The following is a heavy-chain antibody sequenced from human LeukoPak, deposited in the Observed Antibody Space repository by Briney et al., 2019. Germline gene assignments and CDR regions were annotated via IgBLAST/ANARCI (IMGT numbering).Heavy chain of an antibody. CDR1: GFTFSNFA. D-gene: IGHD1-26*01. CDR3: AKGISGSYYSPAGDY. J-gene: IGHJ4*02. Sequence: PGGSLRLSCAASGFTFSNFAMSWVRQAPGKGLEWVSVISGTDGSAYYADSVKGRFTISRDNSKNTLNLQMSSVRAEDTAVCYCAKGISGSYYSPAGDYWGQGTLVTVSS. V-gene: IGHV3-23*01. CDR2: ISGTDGSA.